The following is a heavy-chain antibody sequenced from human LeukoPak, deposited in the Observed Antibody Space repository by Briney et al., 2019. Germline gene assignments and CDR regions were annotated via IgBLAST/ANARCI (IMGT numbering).Heavy chain of an antibody. Sequence: ASVKVSCKASGYTFTSYYMHWVRQAPGQGLEWMGIINPSGGSTSYAQKFQGRVTMTRDTSTSTVYMELSSLRSEDTAVYYCARGPGGATTDYYYYGMDVWGQGTTVTVSS. J-gene: IGHJ6*02. D-gene: IGHD1-26*01. CDR1: GYTFTSYY. V-gene: IGHV1-46*01. CDR3: ARGPGGATTDYYYYGMDV. CDR2: INPSGGST.